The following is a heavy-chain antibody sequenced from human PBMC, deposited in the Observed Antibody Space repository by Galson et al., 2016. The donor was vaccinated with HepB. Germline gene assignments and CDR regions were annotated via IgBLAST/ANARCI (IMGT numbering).Heavy chain of an antibody. J-gene: IGHJ6*02. V-gene: IGHV3-33*01. CDR1: GFTFSTYG. CDR3: APEDPDIVLVVAANGMGV. CDR2: IWYDGSNK. D-gene: IGHD2-15*01. Sequence: SLRLSCAASGFTFSTYGIHWVRQAPGKGLEWVAVIWYDGSNKYYGDSVKGRFTISRDNSKNTVYLQMNSLRAEDTAVYYCAPEDPDIVLVVAANGMGVWGLGTTVTVSS.